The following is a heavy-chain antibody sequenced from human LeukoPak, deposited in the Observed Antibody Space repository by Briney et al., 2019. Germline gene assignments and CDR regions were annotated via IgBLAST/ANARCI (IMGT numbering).Heavy chain of an antibody. CDR1: GFTFSSYG. CDR2: ISSNGGST. J-gene: IGHJ5*02. V-gene: IGHV3-64*01. D-gene: IGHD3-10*01. Sequence: GGSLRLSCAASGFTFSSYGMHWVRQAPGKGLEYVSAISSNGGSTYYANSVKGRFTISRDNSKNTLYLQMGSLRAEDMAVYYCARVEGGGWFDPWGQGTPVTVSS. CDR3: ARVEGGGWFDP.